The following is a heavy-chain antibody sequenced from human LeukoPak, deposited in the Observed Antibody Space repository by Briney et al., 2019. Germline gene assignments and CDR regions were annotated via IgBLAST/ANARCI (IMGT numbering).Heavy chain of an antibody. CDR1: GGSISSYY. CDR3: ARAGSGQKGRWSDP. Sequence: SETLSLTCTVSGGSISSYYWSWIRQPPGKGLEWIGYIYYSGSTNYNPSLKSRVTISVDTSKNQFSLKLSSVTAADTAVYYCARAGSGQKGRWSDPWGQGTLVTVSS. D-gene: IGHD1-26*01. V-gene: IGHV4-59*01. CDR2: IYYSGST. J-gene: IGHJ5*02.